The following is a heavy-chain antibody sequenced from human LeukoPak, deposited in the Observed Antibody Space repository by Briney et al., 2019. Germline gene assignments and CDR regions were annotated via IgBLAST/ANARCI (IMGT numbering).Heavy chain of an antibody. J-gene: IGHJ2*01. Sequence: PSETLSLTCTVSGGSISSGSYYWSWIRQPAGKGLEWIGRIYTSGSTNYNPSLKSRVTISVDTSKNQFSLKLNSVTAADTAVYYCAREIFSGTYGDGKYFDLWGRGNLVTVSS. CDR2: IYTSGST. V-gene: IGHV4-61*02. D-gene: IGHD1-26*01. CDR1: GGSISSGSYY. CDR3: AREIFSGTYGDGKYFDL.